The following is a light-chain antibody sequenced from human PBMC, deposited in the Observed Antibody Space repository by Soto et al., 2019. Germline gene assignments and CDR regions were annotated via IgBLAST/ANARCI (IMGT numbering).Light chain of an antibody. CDR1: QSVLYSSNNKNY. CDR3: QQYYRTPWT. CDR2: WAS. V-gene: IGKV4-1*01. J-gene: IGKJ1*01. Sequence: DIVITQSPDSLAVSLGERATINCKSSQSVLYSSNNKNYLAWYQQKPGQPPKLLIYWASTRESGVPDRFSGSGFGTDFTLPISSLQAEDVAVYYCQQYYRTPWTFGQGTKVEIK.